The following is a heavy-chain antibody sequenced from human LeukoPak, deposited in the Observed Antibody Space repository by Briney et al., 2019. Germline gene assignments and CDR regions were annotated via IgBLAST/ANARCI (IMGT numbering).Heavy chain of an antibody. CDR1: GYTFTGYY. J-gene: IGHJ5*02. CDR2: INPNSGGT. V-gene: IGHV1-2*06. D-gene: IGHD2-15*01. Sequence: GASVKVSCKASGYTFTGYYMHWVRQAPGQGLEWMGRINPNSGGTNYAQKFQGRVTMTRDTSISTAYMELSRLRSDDTAVYYCARCPADGGTIRNWFDPWGQGTLVTVSS. CDR3: ARCPADGGTIRNWFDP.